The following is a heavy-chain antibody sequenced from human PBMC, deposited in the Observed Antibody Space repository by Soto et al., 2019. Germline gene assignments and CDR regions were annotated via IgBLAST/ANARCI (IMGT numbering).Heavy chain of an antibody. Sequence: GASVKVSCKASGYTFTGYYMHWVRQAPGQGLEWMGWINPNSGGTNYAQKFQGWVTMTRDTSISTAYMELSRLRSDDTAVYYCARSLGYSYGSNWFDPWGQGTLVTVSS. CDR3: ARSLGYSYGSNWFDP. J-gene: IGHJ5*02. D-gene: IGHD5-18*01. CDR2: INPNSGGT. V-gene: IGHV1-2*04. CDR1: GYTFTGYY.